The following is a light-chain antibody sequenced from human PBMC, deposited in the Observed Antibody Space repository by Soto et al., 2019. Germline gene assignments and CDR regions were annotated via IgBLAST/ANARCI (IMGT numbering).Light chain of an antibody. J-gene: IGKJ5*01. V-gene: IGKV1-13*02. CDR1: QSISSY. CDR2: DAS. Sequence: IQMTQSPSSLSASVGDRVTITCRASQSISSYLNWYQQKPGKAPKLLIYDASSLESGVPSRFSGSGSGTDFTLTISSLQPEDFATYYCQQLNSYPIPFGQGTLLEIK. CDR3: QQLNSYPIP.